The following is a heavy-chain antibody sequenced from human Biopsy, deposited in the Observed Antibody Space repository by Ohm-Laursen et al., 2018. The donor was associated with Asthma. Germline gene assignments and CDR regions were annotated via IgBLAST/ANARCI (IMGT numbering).Heavy chain of an antibody. D-gene: IGHD3-10*01. CDR1: GYTFNSAG. CDR2: ISVYNGNT. V-gene: IGHV1-18*01. Sequence: ASVKVSCKASGYTFNSAGITWVRQAPGQGLEWMGWISVYNGNTKVAQKLQDRVTMITDTSTSTAYMELRSLRCDDTAAYFCARAVDYSHYYGIDVWGQGTTVTVS. J-gene: IGHJ6*02. CDR3: ARAVDYSHYYGIDV.